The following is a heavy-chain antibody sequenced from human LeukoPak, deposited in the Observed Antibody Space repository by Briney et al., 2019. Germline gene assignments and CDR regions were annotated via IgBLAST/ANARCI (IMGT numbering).Heavy chain of an antibody. D-gene: IGHD6-19*01. CDR2: IKEDGSEK. CDR1: GFTLSSYW. J-gene: IGHJ4*02. CDR3: ARVRIAVAGQGDY. Sequence: GGSLRLSCAASGFTLSSYWMTWVRQAPGKGLEWVANIKEDGSEKYYVDSVKGRFTVSRDNAKNSLYLQMNSLRAEDTAVYYCARVRIAVAGQGDYWGQGTLVTVSS. V-gene: IGHV3-7*01.